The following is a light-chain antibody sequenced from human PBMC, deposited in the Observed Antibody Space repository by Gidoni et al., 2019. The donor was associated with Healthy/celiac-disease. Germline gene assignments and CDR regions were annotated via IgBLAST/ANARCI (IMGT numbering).Light chain of an antibody. CDR2: GAS. J-gene: IGKJ2*01. V-gene: IGKV3-20*01. CDR1: QSVSSSY. Sequence: EIVLTQSPGTLSLSPGERATLSCRASQSVSSSYLAWYQQKPGQAPRLLIYGASSRATGIPDSRLEPEDFAVYYCQQYGSSPQTFXQXTKLEIK. CDR3: QQYGSSPQT.